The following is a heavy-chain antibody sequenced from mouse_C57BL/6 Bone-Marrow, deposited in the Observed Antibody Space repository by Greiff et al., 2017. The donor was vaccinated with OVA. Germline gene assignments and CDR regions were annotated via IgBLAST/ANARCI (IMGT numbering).Heavy chain of an antibody. Sequence: VQLQQPGAELVKPGASVKMSCKASGYTFTSYWITWVKQRPGQGLEWIGDIYPGSGSTNYNEKFKSKATLTVDTSSSTAYMQLSSLTSEDSAVYYCARSRVTTSYYAMDYWGQGTSVTVSS. CDR2: IYPGSGST. CDR3: ARSRVTTSYYAMDY. V-gene: IGHV1-55*01. CDR1: GYTFTSYW. J-gene: IGHJ4*01. D-gene: IGHD2-2*01.